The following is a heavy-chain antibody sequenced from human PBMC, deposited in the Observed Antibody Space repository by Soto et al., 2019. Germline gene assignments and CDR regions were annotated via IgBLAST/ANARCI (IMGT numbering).Heavy chain of an antibody. Sequence: SETLSLTCTVSGGSISSYYWSWIRQPPGKGLEWIGYIYYTGSTNYNPSLKSRVTISVDTSKNHFSLKLSSVTAADTAVYYCARCGTYYDFWSGYCNWFDPWGQGTLVTVSS. CDR1: GGSISSYY. D-gene: IGHD3-3*01. CDR3: ARCGTYYDFWSGYCNWFDP. J-gene: IGHJ5*02. V-gene: IGHV4-59*01. CDR2: IYYTGST.